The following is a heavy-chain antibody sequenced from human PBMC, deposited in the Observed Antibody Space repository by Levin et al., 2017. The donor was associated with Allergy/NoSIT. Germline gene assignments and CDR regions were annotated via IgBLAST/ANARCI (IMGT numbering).Heavy chain of an antibody. CDR1: GSSLSRSGVG. V-gene: IGHV2-5*01. CDR3: AHSHSGKRAYVVLDY. CDR2: IYWNDDK. J-gene: IGHJ4*02. D-gene: IGHD3-10*02. Sequence: SGPTLVKPTQTLTLTCTFSGSSLSRSGVGVGWIRPPPGKALEWLALIYWNDDKRYSPSLKSRLTITKDTSKNQVVLTMTNMDPVDTATYYGAHSHSGKRAYVVLDYGGQGTLVTVSS.